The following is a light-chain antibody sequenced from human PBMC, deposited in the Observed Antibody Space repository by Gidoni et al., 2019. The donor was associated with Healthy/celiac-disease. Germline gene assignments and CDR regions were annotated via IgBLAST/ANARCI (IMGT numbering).Light chain of an antibody. CDR1: SSNIGSNT. CDR2: SNN. CDR3: AAWDDSLNAYV. Sequence: QSVLTQPPSASGTPGQRVTISCSGSSSNIGSNTVNWYQQLPGTAPKLLIYSNNQRPSEVPDRFSGSKSGTSASLAISGLQSEDEADYYCAAWDDSLNAYVFGTGTKVTVL. J-gene: IGLJ1*01. V-gene: IGLV1-44*01.